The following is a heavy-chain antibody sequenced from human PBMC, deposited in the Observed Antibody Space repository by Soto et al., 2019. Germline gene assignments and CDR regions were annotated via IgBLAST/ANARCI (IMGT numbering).Heavy chain of an antibody. Sequence: PSETLSLTCAVYDGSFSGHYWSWIRQPPGKGLEWIGSIYYSGSTYNNPPLRSRVSMSIDTSKDQFSLKLESVTAADTALYFCARQRTSVVTQAYFDVWGPGSLVTVSS. CDR3: ARQRTSVVTQAYFDV. CDR1: DGSFSGHY. J-gene: IGHJ4*02. D-gene: IGHD2-21*02. CDR2: IYYSGST. V-gene: IGHV4-59*04.